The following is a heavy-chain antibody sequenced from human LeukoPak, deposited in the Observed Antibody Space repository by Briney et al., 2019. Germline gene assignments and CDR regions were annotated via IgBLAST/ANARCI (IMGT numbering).Heavy chain of an antibody. D-gene: IGHD3-3*01. CDR1: GFTFSSYW. J-gene: IGHJ4*02. V-gene: IGHV3-74*01. Sequence: GRSLRLSCAASGFTFSSYWMHWVRQAPGKGLGWVSRINSDGSKTSYADSVKGRFTMSRDNAKNTLYLQMNSLRAEDTAVYYCARAGTGYYDFWSGYYTSVYFDYWGQGTLVTVSS. CDR3: ARAGTGYYDFWSGYYTSVYFDY. CDR2: INSDGSKT.